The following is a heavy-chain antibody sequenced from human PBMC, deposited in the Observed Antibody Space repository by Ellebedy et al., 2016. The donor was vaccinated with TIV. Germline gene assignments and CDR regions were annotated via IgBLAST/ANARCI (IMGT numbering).Heavy chain of an antibody. D-gene: IGHD3-10*01. CDR1: GGTFSSYA. J-gene: IGHJ4*02. Sequence: ASVKVSCKASGGTFSSYAISWVRQAPGQGLEWMGRVIPILGIANYTQKFQGRVTMTRDTSTSTVYMDLSSLTSEDTAVYYCAREGYGSGSYLLFDYWGQGTLVTVSS. V-gene: IGHV1-69*04. CDR3: AREGYGSGSYLLFDY. CDR2: VIPILGIA.